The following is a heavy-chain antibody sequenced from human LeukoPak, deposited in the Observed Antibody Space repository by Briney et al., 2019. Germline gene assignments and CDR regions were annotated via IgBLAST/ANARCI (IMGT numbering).Heavy chain of an antibody. CDR1: GGSISSYY. CDR2: IYYSGST. J-gene: IGHJ6*02. CDR3: ARDHPSISSGTSNYYGMDV. Sequence: TSETLSLTCTVSGGSISSYYWSWIRQPPGKGLEWIGYIYYSGSTNYNPSLKSRVTISVDTSKNQFSLKLSSVTAADTAVYYCARDHPSISSGTSNYYGMDVWGQGTTVTVSS. V-gene: IGHV4-59*12. D-gene: IGHD3-22*01.